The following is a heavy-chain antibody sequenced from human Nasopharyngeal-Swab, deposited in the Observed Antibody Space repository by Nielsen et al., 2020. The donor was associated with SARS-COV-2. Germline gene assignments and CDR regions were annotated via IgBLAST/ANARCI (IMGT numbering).Heavy chain of an antibody. Sequence: SETLSLTCAVYGGSFSGYFWSWIRQPPGKGLEWIGEINHSGSTNYNPSLKSRVTISVDTSKSQFSLKVSSVTAADTAVYYCARVSIMYYYGSGSYFDYWGQGTLVTVSS. CDR3: ARVSIMYYYGSGSYFDY. CDR1: GGSFSGYF. CDR2: INHSGST. D-gene: IGHD3-10*01. V-gene: IGHV4-34*01. J-gene: IGHJ4*02.